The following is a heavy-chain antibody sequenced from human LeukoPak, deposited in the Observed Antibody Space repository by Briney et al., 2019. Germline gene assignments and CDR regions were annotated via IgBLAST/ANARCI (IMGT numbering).Heavy chain of an antibody. CDR1: GFTFSSYA. J-gene: IGHJ4*02. CDR2: IYSRGST. Sequence: GGSLRLSCAASGFTFSSYAMSWVRQVPGKGLEWVSVIYSRGSTYYADSVKGRFTISRDNSKNTLYLQMNSLRAEDTAVYYCARDRRDGYGLDYWGQGTLVTVSS. CDR3: ARDRRDGYGLDY. D-gene: IGHD5-24*01. V-gene: IGHV3-53*01.